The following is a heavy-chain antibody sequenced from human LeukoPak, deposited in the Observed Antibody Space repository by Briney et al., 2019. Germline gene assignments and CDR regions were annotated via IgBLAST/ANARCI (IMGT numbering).Heavy chain of an antibody. D-gene: IGHD6-13*01. Sequence: SQTLSLTCAVSGGSISSGGYSWSWIRQPPGKGLEWIGSMYYSGTTYYNPSLKSRVTISVDTSKNQFSLKLSSVIVADTAVFFCARQRASSWYNFDYWGQGTLVTVSS. CDR1: GGSISSGGYS. CDR3: ARQRASSWYNFDY. V-gene: IGHV4-30-2*03. CDR2: MYYSGTT. J-gene: IGHJ4*02.